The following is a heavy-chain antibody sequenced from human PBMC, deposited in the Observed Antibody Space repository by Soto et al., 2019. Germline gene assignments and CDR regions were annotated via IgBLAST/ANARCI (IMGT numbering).Heavy chain of an antibody. V-gene: IGHV4-59*01. Sequence: QVQLQESGPGLVKPSETLSLTCTVSGGSISSYYWSWIRQPPGKGLEWIGYIYYSGSTNYNPSLTSRVTISVDTSKNQFSLKLSSVTAADTAVYYCARGGKVAGKFDYWGQGTLVTVSS. J-gene: IGHJ4*02. CDR3: ARGGKVAGKFDY. CDR2: IYYSGST. CDR1: GGSISSYY. D-gene: IGHD6-19*01.